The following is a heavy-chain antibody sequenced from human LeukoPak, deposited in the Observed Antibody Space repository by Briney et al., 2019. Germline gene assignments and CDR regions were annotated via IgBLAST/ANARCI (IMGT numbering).Heavy chain of an antibody. CDR2: INPYSGDT. Sequence: GAPVKVSCKASGYSFTGYYIHWVRQAPGQGLAWMGWINPYSGDTTYAQKFQGRVTMTRDTSKTQFSLKLTSVTAADTAVYYCARTGGSFYFYYYMDVWGKGTTVTVSS. CDR1: GYSFTGYY. J-gene: IGHJ6*03. D-gene: IGHD1-26*01. CDR3: ARTGGSFYFYYYMDV. V-gene: IGHV1-2*02.